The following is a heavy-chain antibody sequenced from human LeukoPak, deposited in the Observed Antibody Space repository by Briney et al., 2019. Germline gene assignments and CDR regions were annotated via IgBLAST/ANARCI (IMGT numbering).Heavy chain of an antibody. CDR1: GGSISSYY. V-gene: IGHV4-4*07. J-gene: IGHJ4*02. D-gene: IGHD3-10*01. Sequence: SETLSLTCTVSGGSISSYYWSWIRQPAGKGLEWIGRIYTSGSTNYNHSLKSRVTMSVDTSKNQFSLKLSSVTAADTAVYYCARGARSGSYFGNFDYWGQGTLVTVSS. CDR3: ARGARSGSYFGNFDY. CDR2: IYTSGST.